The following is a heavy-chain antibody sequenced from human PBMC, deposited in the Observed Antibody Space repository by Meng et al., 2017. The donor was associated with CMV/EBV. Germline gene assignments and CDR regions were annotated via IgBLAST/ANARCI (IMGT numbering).Heavy chain of an antibody. CDR3: AKGGALIAARPQIDY. J-gene: IGHJ4*02. D-gene: IGHD6-6*01. CDR2: IGTAGDT. CDR1: GFTFSSYD. Sequence: GESLKISCAASGFTFSSYDMHWVRQATGKGLEWVSAIGTAGDTYYPGSVKGRFTISRENAKNSLYLQMNSLRAGDTAVYYCAKGGALIAARPQIDYWGQGTLVTVSS. V-gene: IGHV3-13*01.